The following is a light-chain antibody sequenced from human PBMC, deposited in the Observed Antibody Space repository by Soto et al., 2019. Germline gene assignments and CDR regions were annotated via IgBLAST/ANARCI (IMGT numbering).Light chain of an antibody. CDR1: QSVSSN. J-gene: IGKJ4*01. CDR2: GAS. Sequence: EIVMTQSPATLSVSPGERATLSCRASQSVSSNLAWYQQKPGQAPRLLIYGASTRATGIPARFSGSGSGTEFTLAISSMQSEDFAVYYCKQYNNWPLTFGGGTKVESK. V-gene: IGKV3-15*01. CDR3: KQYNNWPLT.